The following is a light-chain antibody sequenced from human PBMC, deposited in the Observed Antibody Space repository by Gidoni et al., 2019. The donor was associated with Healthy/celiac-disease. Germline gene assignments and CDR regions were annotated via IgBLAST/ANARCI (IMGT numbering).Light chain of an antibody. CDR1: SSNIGSNT. CDR2: SNN. CDR3: AAWDDSLNGWV. Sequence: QSVLTQPPSASGTPGQRVTLSCSGSSSNIGSNTVNWYQQLPGTAPKLLISSNNQRPSWVPDRFSGSKSGTSASLAISGLQSEDEADYYCAAWDDSLNGWVFGGGTKLTVL. V-gene: IGLV1-44*01. J-gene: IGLJ3*02.